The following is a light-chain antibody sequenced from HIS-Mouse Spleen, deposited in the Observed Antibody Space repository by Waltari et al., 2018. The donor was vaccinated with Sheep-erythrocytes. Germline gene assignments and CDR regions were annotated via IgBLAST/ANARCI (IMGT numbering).Light chain of an antibody. J-gene: IGLJ3*02. CDR2: EGS. CDR3: CSYAGSSTPWV. V-gene: IGLV2-23*01. CDR1: SSDVGSYTL. Sequence: QSALTQHASVSGSPGQSITIPCTGTSSDVGSYTLVSWYQQHPGKAPKLMIYEGSKRPSGVSNRFSGSKSGNTASLTISGLQAEDEADYYCCSYAGSSTPWVFGGGTKLTVL.